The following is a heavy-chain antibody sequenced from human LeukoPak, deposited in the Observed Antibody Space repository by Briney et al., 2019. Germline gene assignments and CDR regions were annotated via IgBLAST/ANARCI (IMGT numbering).Heavy chain of an antibody. CDR3: ARVLVISNDAFDI. CDR1: GYTFTSYG. V-gene: IGHV1-18*01. D-gene: IGHD3-22*01. J-gene: IGHJ3*02. CDR2: ISVYNGNT. Sequence: ASVKVSCKASGYTFTSYGISWVRQAHGQGLEWMGWISVYNGNTNYAQKLQGRVTMTTDTSTSTAYMELRSLRSDDTAVYYCARVLVISNDAFDIWRQGTMVTVSS.